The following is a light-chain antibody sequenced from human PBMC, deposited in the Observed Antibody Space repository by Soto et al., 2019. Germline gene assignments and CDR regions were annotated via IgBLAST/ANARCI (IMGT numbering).Light chain of an antibody. J-gene: IGKJ1*01. V-gene: IGKV1-5*03. CDR1: RSISGS. CDR2: EAS. Sequence: GDRVTITCRASRSISGSLAWYQQKPGKAPKLLIYEASNLQSGVPSRFSGSGSGTEYTLTISSLQPDDSASYYCQQYNCYCTFGRGSNVEIK. CDR3: QQYNCYCT.